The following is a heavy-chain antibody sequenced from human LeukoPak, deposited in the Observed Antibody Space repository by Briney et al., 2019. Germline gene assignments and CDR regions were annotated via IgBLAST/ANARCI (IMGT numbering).Heavy chain of an antibody. Sequence: PGRSLRLSCAASGFTFSSYGMHWVRQAPRKGLEWVAVISYDGSNKYYADSVKGRFTISRDNSKNTLYLQMNSLRAEDTAVYYCARTVGDSSGWYIDYWGQGTLVTVSS. D-gene: IGHD6-19*01. CDR1: GFTFSSYG. CDR3: ARTVGDSSGWYIDY. CDR2: ISYDGSNK. V-gene: IGHV3-30*03. J-gene: IGHJ4*02.